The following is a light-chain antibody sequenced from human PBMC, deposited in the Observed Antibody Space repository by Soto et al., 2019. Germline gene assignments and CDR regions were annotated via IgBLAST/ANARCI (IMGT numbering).Light chain of an antibody. Sequence: DIQMTQSPSTLSASVGDRVTITCRASQSISSWLAWYQQKPGKAPKLLIYDASSLESGVPSRFSGAGSGTEFTFTIRSLQPEDTATYYCQQYDSLPFTFGPGTKVEIK. CDR2: DAS. J-gene: IGKJ3*01. V-gene: IGKV1-5*01. CDR3: QQYDSLPFT. CDR1: QSISSW.